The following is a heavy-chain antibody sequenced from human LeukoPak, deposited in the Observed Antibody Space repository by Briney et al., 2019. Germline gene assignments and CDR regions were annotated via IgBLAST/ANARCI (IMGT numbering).Heavy chain of an antibody. Sequence: SETLSLTCTVSGGSIGTYYWSWVRQSPGKGLEWIGYIYVTGTRYNPYLQSRVTISVETSRNQFFLKMSSVTAADTAVYYCARHIGGGIEDMDVWGKETKVTVSS. D-gene: IGHD3-16*02. J-gene: IGHJ6*03. CDR2: IYVTGT. CDR3: ARHIGGGIEDMDV. V-gene: IGHV4-59*08. CDR1: GGSIGTYY.